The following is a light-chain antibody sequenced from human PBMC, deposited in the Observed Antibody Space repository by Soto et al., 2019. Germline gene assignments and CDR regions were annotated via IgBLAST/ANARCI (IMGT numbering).Light chain of an antibody. J-gene: IGKJ1*01. V-gene: IGKV1-5*01. CDR1: QTISSW. CDR3: QQYTNTNNPWM. CDR2: DAS. Sequence: DIQMTQSPSTLSVSVGDRVTITWRAIQTISSWLAWYQQKPGKAPKLLVYDASTLQSGVASRFSGSGSGTEFTLIISGLQPDDSATYYCQQYTNTNNPWMFGQGTKVDIK.